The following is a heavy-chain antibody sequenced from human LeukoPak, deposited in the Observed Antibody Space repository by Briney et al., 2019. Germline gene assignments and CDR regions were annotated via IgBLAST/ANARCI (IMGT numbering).Heavy chain of an antibody. D-gene: IGHD3-3*01. J-gene: IGHJ4*02. Sequence: ASVKVSCKASGYTFTSYGISWVRQAPGEGLEWMGWISAYNGNTNYAQKLQGRVTMTTDTSTSTAYMELRSLRSDDTAVYYCARDLGRDYDFWSGYYTQQYFDYWGQGTLVTVSS. V-gene: IGHV1-18*01. CDR2: ISAYNGNT. CDR1: GYTFTSYG. CDR3: ARDLGRDYDFWSGYYTQQYFDY.